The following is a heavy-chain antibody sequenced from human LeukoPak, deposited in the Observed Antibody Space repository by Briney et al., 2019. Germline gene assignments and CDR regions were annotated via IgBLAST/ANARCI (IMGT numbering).Heavy chain of an antibody. CDR1: GYTFTGYY. J-gene: IGHJ4*02. Sequence: ASVKVSCKASGYTFTGYYMYWVRQAPGQGLEWMGWISPNSGGTNFAQKFQGRVTMTRDTSISTAFMELSGLRSDDTAVYYCARELYSGSYYVAYWGQGTLVTVPS. V-gene: IGHV1-2*02. CDR2: ISPNSGGT. D-gene: IGHD1-26*01. CDR3: ARELYSGSYYVAY.